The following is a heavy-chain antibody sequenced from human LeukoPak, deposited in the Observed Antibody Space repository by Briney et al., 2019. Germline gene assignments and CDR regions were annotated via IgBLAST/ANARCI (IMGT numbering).Heavy chain of an antibody. Sequence: PSETLSLTCTVSGGSISSYYWSWIRQPPGKGLEWIGSIYYSGSTYYNPSLKSRVTISVDTSKNQFSLKLSSVTAADTAVYYCASLLTYFDYWGQGTLVTVSS. CDR2: IYYSGST. J-gene: IGHJ4*02. CDR3: ASLLTYFDY. V-gene: IGHV4-39*01. CDR1: GGSISSYY.